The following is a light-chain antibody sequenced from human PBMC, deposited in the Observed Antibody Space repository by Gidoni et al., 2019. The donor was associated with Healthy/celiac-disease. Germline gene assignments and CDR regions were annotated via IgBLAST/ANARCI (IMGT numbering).Light chain of an antibody. CDR3: QQRSKLLN. J-gene: IGKJ4*01. Sequence: IVLTQSPATLSLSPGERATLSCRASQSVSSYLAWYQQKPGQAPRLLIYDASKRAMHSARFSGSGSGKDFTFNSSSLESEDFAGYYCQQRSKLLNFGGGTKVEIK. CDR2: DAS. V-gene: IGKV3-11*01. CDR1: QSVSSY.